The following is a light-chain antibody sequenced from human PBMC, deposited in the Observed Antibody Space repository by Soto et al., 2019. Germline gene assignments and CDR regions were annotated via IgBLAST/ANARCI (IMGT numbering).Light chain of an antibody. V-gene: IGLV2-18*02. CDR2: EVS. CDR3: SSFTSSSTYV. CDR1: SSDVGSYNR. J-gene: IGLJ1*01. Sequence: HSALTQPPSVSGSPGQSVIISCSGTSSDVGSYNRVSWYQQPPGTAPKLMIYEVSNRPSGVPDRVSGSKSGNTASLTISGIQAEDEADYYCSSFTSSSTYVFGTGTKVT.